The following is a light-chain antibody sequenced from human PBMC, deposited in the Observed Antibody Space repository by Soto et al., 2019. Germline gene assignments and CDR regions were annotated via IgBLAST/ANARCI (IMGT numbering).Light chain of an antibody. CDR3: QHYGSSPLA. J-gene: IGKJ4*01. CDR2: GAS. CDR1: QSLGSSS. Sequence: EIVLTQSPGTLSLSPGERATLSCRASQSLGSSSLAWYKQKPGQTPTLLIYGASSRATGIPDRFSGSGSGTDFALTISRLEPEDFAVYYCQHYGSSPLAFGGGTKVEIK. V-gene: IGKV3-20*01.